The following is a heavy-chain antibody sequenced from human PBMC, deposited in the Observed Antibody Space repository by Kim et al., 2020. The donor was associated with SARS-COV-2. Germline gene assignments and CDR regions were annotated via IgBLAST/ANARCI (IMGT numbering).Heavy chain of an antibody. CDR1: GGSISSYY. CDR3: AGYCGGDCYSDAFDI. CDR2: IYYSGST. Sequence: SETLSLTCTVSGGSISSYYWSWIRQPPGKGLEWIGYIYYSGSTNYNPSLKSRVTISVDTSKNQFSLKLSSVTAADPAVYYCAGYCGGDCYSDAFDIWGQGKMVTVSS. J-gene: IGHJ3*02. V-gene: IGHV4-59*01. D-gene: IGHD2-21*02.